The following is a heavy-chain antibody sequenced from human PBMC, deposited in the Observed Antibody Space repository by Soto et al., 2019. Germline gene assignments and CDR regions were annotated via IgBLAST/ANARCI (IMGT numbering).Heavy chain of an antibody. J-gene: IGHJ6*01. CDR3: ARGAAIGHYYYFYGMDV. CDR1: GYRISRDR. Sequence: VNGYCKASGYRISRDRIGWVRQEKRKGLEWMGGFDPYDGETIYVQKFQGRVTMTEDTSTDTAYMELSRLRSDDTAVYYCARGAAIGHYYYFYGMDVWGQGTTVTVSS. D-gene: IGHD2-2*01. CDR2: FDPYDGET. V-gene: IGHV1-24*01.